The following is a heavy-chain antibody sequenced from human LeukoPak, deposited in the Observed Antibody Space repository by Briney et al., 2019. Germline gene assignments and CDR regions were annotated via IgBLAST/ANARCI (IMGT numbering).Heavy chain of an antibody. Sequence: GGSLRLSCVVSGIILSNYGVRWARQTPGKGLEWVTCISGSGGRTNCADYGRGRFTISRDNSKNTLYLQVNSLRAEDTAVYFCAKRGVVIRVILVGFHKEAYYFDSWGQGARVTVSS. CDR3: AKRGVVIRVILVGFHKEAYYFDS. CDR2: ISGSGGRT. J-gene: IGHJ4*02. V-gene: IGHV3-23*01. D-gene: IGHD3-22*01. CDR1: GIILSNYG.